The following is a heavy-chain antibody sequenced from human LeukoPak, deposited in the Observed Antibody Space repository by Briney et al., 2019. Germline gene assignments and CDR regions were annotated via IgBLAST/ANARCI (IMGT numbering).Heavy chain of an antibody. D-gene: IGHD4-11*01. V-gene: IGHV3-33*01. CDR1: GFIFSHYG. CDR2: IWSDGSNS. Sequence: GGFLRLSFAAPGFIFSHYGMHWVRQAPGKGLGWVAVIWSDGSNSFYAGSVKGRFTISRDNSQNTVFLQTNSLRVEDTAMYYCARDAQRGFDYSNSLEYWGHGTLVTVS. CDR3: ARDAQRGFDYSNSLEY. J-gene: IGHJ4*01.